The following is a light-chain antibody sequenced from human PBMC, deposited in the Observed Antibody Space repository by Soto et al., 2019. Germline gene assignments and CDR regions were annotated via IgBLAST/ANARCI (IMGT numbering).Light chain of an antibody. CDR1: QSIRRY. J-gene: IGKJ4*01. V-gene: IGKV1-39*01. CDR3: HMCYSAQLT. Sequence: DNQXMHPFCPRSAGLGESVTINCRASQSIRRYLNWYKKTKGKEXKXXXYAASSSQSGVHSRLRASGSGNDFTINISIMPPEDFETYYCHMCYSAQLTFGGGTKVEI. CDR2: AAS.